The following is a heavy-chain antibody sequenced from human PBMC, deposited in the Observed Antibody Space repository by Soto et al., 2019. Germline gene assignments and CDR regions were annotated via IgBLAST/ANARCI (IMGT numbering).Heavy chain of an antibody. Sequence: GGSLRLSCAAYGFTFDDYAMHWVQQAPGKXLEWVSGISWNSGSIGYADSVKGRFTISRDNAKNSLYLQMNSLRAEDTALYYCAKAARAAAGPPNDAFDIWGQGTMVTVSS. V-gene: IGHV3-9*01. D-gene: IGHD6-13*01. CDR3: AKAARAAAGPPNDAFDI. CDR1: GFTFDDYA. CDR2: ISWNSGSI. J-gene: IGHJ3*02.